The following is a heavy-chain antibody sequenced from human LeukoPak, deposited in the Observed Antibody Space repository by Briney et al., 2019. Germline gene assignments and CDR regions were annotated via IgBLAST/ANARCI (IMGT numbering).Heavy chain of an antibody. CDR2: IYTSGST. CDR1: GGSISSYY. D-gene: IGHD2-2*01. CDR3: ARRFRNCSSTSCYEVLDY. Sequence: SETLSLTCTVFGGSISSYYWSWIRQPPGKGLEWIGYIYTSGSTNYNPSLKSRVTISVDTSKNQFSLKLSSVTAADTAVYYCARRFRNCSSTSCYEVLDYWGQGTLVTVSS. J-gene: IGHJ4*02. V-gene: IGHV4-4*09.